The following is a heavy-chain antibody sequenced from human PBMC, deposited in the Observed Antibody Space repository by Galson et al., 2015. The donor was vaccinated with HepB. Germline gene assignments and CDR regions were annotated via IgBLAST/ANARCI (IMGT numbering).Heavy chain of an antibody. CDR1: GGSIGSGGYY. V-gene: IGHV4-31*03. Sequence: TLSLTCTVSGGSIGSGGYYWSWIRQHPGKGLEWIGYIYYSGSTYYNPSLKSRVTISVDTSKNQFSLKLSSVTAADTAVYYCASIVTTGIAAAEYFQHWGQGTLVTVSS. CDR3: ASIVTTGIAAAEYFQH. CDR2: IYYSGST. D-gene: IGHD6-13*01. J-gene: IGHJ1*01.